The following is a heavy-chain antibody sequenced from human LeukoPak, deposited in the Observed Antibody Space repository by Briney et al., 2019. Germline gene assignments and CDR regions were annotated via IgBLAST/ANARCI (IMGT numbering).Heavy chain of an antibody. V-gene: IGHV3-23*01. CDR2: ISDTGGST. Sequence: GGSLRLSCAASGFTFSNYAMSWVRQAPGKGLEWVSTISDTGGSTYYADSVKGRFTISRDNSKNTLYLQMNSLGAEDTAVYYCARVSYYDSSGYYFLSYVDYWGQGTLVTVSS. CDR1: GFTFSNYA. J-gene: IGHJ4*02. CDR3: ARVSYYDSSGYYFLSYVDY. D-gene: IGHD3-22*01.